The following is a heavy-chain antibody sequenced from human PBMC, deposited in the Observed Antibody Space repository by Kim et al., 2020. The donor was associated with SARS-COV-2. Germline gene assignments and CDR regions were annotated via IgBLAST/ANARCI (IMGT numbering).Heavy chain of an antibody. CDR1: GGSISSYY. CDR2: IYYSGST. J-gene: IGHJ6*03. V-gene: IGHV4-59*08. Sequence: SETLSLTCTVSGGSISSYYWSWIRQPPGKGLEWIGYIYYSGSTNYNPSLKSRVTISVDTSKNQFSLKLSSVTAADTAVYYCARHQRENLYYYYYMDVWGKGTTVTVSS. CDR3: ARHQRENLYYYYYMDV. D-gene: IGHD1-26*01.